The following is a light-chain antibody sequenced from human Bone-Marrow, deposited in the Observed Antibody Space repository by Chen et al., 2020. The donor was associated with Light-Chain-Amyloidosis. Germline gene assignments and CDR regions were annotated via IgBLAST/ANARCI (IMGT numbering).Light chain of an antibody. CDR3: HSYQGSRQGV. Sequence: NFMLTQPHSVSESPGKTVIISCTRSSGSIATNYVQWYQQRPGSSPTTVIYEDDQRPSGVPDRFSGSIDRSSNSASRTSSGLTTEDEADCYCHSYQGSRQGVFDGGTKLTGL. CDR2: EDD. CDR1: SGSIATNY. V-gene: IGLV6-57*01. J-gene: IGLJ3*02.